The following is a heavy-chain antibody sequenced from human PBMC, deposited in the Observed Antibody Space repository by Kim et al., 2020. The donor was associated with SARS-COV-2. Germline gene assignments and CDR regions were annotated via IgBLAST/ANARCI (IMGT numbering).Heavy chain of an antibody. CDR2: T. V-gene: IGHV6-1*01. Sequence: TDHAESVNRRITIKPDTSKNQFSLQLNSVTPEDTAVYYCAREVYYYGMDVWGQGTTVTVSS. J-gene: IGHJ6*02. CDR3: AREVYYYGMDV.